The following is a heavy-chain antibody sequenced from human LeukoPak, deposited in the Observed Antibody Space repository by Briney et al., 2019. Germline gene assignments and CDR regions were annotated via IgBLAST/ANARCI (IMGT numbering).Heavy chain of an antibody. V-gene: IGHV4-59*13. CDR1: SGSFSTEY. Sequence: SETLSLTCTVSSGSFSTEYWSWIRQPPGKGLEWIGYIYYSGSTNYNPSLKSRVTMSVDRAKKQISLNLRSVTAEDTAVYYCARAHESSGEGAFDIWGQGTLVTVSS. CDR2: IYYSGST. J-gene: IGHJ3*02. D-gene: IGHD3-22*01. CDR3: ARAHESSGEGAFDI.